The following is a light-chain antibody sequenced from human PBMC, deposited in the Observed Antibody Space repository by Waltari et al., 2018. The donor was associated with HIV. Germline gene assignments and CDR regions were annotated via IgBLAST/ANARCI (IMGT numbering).Light chain of an antibody. V-gene: IGKV1-5*01. CDR2: EAS. Sequence: DIQMTQSPTTLSASVGDRVTMSCRASLSVNRWLAWYQHKPGTAPKLLIYEASSLEVRVPSRFSGSGSDTDFTLTIDNLQPADFATYYCQQYEDYPLTFGGGTKVDIK. CDR1: LSVNRW. CDR3: QQYEDYPLT. J-gene: IGKJ4*01.